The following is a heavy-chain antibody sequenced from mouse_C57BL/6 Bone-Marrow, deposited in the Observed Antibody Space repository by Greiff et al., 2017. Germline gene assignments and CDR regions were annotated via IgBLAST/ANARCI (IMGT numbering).Heavy chain of an antibody. CDR2: INPSSGYT. J-gene: IGHJ2*01. Sequence: QVQLQQSGAELVKPGASVKLSCKASGYTFTSYWMPWVKQRPGQGLEWIGYINPSSGYTKYNQKFKDKATLTADKSSRTAYLQLSSLTYEDSAVYYYARPGNYDYWGQGTTLTVAT. V-gene: IGHV1-7*01. CDR3: ARPGNYDY. CDR1: GYTFTSYW. D-gene: IGHD2-1*01.